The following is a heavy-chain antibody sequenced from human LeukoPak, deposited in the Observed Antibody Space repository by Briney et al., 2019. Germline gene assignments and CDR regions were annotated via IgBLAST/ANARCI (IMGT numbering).Heavy chain of an antibody. CDR1: GFTVISNY. J-gene: IGHJ4*02. D-gene: IGHD2-15*01. CDR3: AATNRVVVASRHY. CDR2: IYSGGNT. Sequence: PGGSLRLSCAASGFTVISNYMSWVRQAPGKGLEWVSVIYSGGNTYYADSVEGRFTISRDNAKNSVYLQMNSLRAEDTAMYYCAATNRVVVASRHYWGQGTLVTVSS. V-gene: IGHV3-66*01.